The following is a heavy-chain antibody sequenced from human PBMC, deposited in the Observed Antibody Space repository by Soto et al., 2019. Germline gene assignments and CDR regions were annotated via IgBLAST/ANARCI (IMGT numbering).Heavy chain of an antibody. J-gene: IGHJ6*02. CDR2: ISYDGSNK. CDR1: GFTFSSYA. V-gene: IGHV3-30-3*01. D-gene: IGHD2-15*01. Sequence: GGSLRLSCAASGFTFSSYAMHWVRQAPGKGLEWVAVISYDGSNKYYADSVKGRFTISRDNSKNTLYLQMNSLRAEDTAVYYCARGVEVVVVGDYGMDVWGQGTTVTVSS. CDR3: ARGVEVVVVGDYGMDV.